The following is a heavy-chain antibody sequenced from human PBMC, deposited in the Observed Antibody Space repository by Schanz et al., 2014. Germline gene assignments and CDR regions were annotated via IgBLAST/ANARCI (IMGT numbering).Heavy chain of an antibody. D-gene: IGHD3-9*01. CDR2: ITASGAT. CDR3: AKRNHDMQSLPLDY. Sequence: VQLLEPGGGLAQPGGSLRLSCAASGFTFRVFAMNWVRQSPGKGVEWVSIITASGATYYADSEKGRFTISRDNAKNTLYLQMNSLSAEDTAVYYCAKRNHDMQSLPLDYWGQGTLVIVSS. J-gene: IGHJ4*02. V-gene: IGHV3-23*01. CDR1: GFTFRVFA.